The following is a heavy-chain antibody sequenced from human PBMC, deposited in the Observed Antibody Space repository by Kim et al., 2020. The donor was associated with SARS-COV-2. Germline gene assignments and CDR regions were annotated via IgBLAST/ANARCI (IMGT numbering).Heavy chain of an antibody. CDR3: ARDYDYVWGSYESLGY. CDR1: GYTFTSYY. Sequence: ASVKVSCKASGYTFTSYYMHWVRQAPGQGLEWMGIINPSGGSTSYAQKFQGRVTMTRDTSTSTVYMELSSLRSEDTAVYYCARDYDYVWGSYESLGYWGQGTLVTVSS. D-gene: IGHD3-16*01. CDR2: INPSGGST. J-gene: IGHJ4*02. V-gene: IGHV1-46*01.